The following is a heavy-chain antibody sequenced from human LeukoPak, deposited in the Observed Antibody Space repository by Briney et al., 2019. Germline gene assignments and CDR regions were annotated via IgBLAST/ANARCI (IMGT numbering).Heavy chain of an antibody. V-gene: IGHV3-30*03. J-gene: IGHJ4*02. CDR2: ISYDGSNK. CDR3: APHCSSASCPDY. CDR1: GFTFSSYG. D-gene: IGHD2-2*01. Sequence: GRSLRLSCAASGFTFSSYGMHWVRQAPGKGLEWVAVISYDGSNKYYADSVKGRFTISRDNSKNTLYLQMNSLRAEDTAVYYCAPHCSSASCPDYWGQGTLVTVSS.